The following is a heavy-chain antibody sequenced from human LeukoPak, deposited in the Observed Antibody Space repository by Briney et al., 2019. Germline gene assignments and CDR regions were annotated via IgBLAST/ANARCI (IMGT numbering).Heavy chain of an antibody. CDR3: AKDRFGYGDYYFDY. D-gene: IGHD4-17*01. V-gene: IGHV3-30*18. J-gene: IGHJ4*02. Sequence: GGSLRLSCAASGFTFSSYGMHWVRQAPGKGLEWVAVISYDGSNKYYADSVKGRFTISRDNSKNTLYLQMNSLRAEDTAVYYCAKDRFGYGDYYFDYWGQGTLVTVSS. CDR2: ISYDGSNK. CDR1: GFTFSSYG.